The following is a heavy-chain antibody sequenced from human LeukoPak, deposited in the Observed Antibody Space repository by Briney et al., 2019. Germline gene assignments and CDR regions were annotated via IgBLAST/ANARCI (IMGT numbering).Heavy chain of an antibody. Sequence: PGGSLRLSCAASGFTVSSNYMSWVRQAPGKGLEWVSVIYSGGSTYYADSVKGRFTISRDNSKNTLYLQMNSLRAEDTAVYYCASLQQWLGTDAFDIWGQGTMVTVSS. CDR1: GFTVSSNY. D-gene: IGHD6-19*01. V-gene: IGHV3-66*01. CDR2: IYSGGST. J-gene: IGHJ3*02. CDR3: ASLQQWLGTDAFDI.